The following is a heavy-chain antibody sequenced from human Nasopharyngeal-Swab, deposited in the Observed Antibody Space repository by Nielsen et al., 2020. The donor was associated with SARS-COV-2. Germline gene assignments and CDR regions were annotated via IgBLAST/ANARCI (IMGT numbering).Heavy chain of an antibody. D-gene: IGHD3-3*01. Sequence: ASVKVSCKASGYTFTGYAMNWVRQAPGQGLECMGWINTNTGNPTYAQGFTGRFVFSLDTSVSTAYLQISSLKAEDTAVYYCARGDYDFWSGWVSAFDIWGQGTMVTVSS. CDR1: GYTFTGYA. V-gene: IGHV7-4-1*02. CDR3: ARGDYDFWSGWVSAFDI. CDR2: INTNTGNP. J-gene: IGHJ3*02.